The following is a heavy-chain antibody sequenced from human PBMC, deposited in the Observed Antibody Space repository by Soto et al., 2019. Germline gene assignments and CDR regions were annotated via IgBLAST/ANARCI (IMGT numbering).Heavy chain of an antibody. V-gene: IGHV1-69*13. D-gene: IGHD5-12*01. CDR2: IIPIFGTA. CDR3: ARDRKRWLPQGYYYGMDV. J-gene: IGHJ6*02. CDR1: GGTFSSYA. Sequence: ASVKVSCKASGGTFSSYAISWVRQAPGQGLEWKGGIIPIFGTANYAQKFQGRVTITADESTSTAYMELSSLRSEDTAVYYCARDRKRWLPQGYYYGMDVWGQGTTVTVSS.